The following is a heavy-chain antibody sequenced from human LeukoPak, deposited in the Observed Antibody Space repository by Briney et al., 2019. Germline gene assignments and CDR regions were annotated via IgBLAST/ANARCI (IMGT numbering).Heavy chain of an antibody. CDR1: GYSLTSYW. CDR3: ARRKACSGGSCYKNWFDP. D-gene: IGHD2-15*01. Sequence: GESLKISCKGSGYSLTSYWIGWVRQMPGKGLEWMGIIYPGDSDTRYSPSFQGQVTISADKSISTAYQQWSSLKASDTAMYYCARRKACSGGSCYKNWFDPWGQGTLVTVSS. J-gene: IGHJ5*02. CDR2: IYPGDSDT. V-gene: IGHV5-51*01.